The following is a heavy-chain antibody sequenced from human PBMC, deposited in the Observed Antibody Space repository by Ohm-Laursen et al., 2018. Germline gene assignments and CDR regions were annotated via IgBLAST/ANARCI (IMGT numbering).Heavy chain of an antibody. CDR1: GFTFSSYG. V-gene: IGHV3-30*18. D-gene: IGHD6-25*01. CDR2: ISYDGTKK. Sequence: SLRLSCAAFGFTFSSYGMQWVRQAPGKGLEWVAFISYDGTKKYYADSVKGRFTISRDNSKNTLYPQLNSLRAEDTAVYYCAKKRQRGADAFDIWGQGTMVTVSS. CDR3: AKKRQRGADAFDI. J-gene: IGHJ3*02.